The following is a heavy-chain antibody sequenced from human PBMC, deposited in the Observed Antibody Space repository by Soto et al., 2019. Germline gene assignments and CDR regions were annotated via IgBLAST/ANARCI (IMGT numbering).Heavy chain of an antibody. Sequence: EASVKVSCKASGGTFSSYAISWVRQAPGQGLEWMGGIIPIFGTANYAQKFQGRVTITADESTSTAYMELSSLRSEDTAVYYCARALTTIFGVVTHLAEYYYYGTDVWGQGTTVTVSS. CDR1: GGTFSSYA. CDR2: IIPIFGTA. J-gene: IGHJ6*02. D-gene: IGHD3-3*01. V-gene: IGHV1-69*13. CDR3: ARALTTIFGVVTHLAEYYYYGTDV.